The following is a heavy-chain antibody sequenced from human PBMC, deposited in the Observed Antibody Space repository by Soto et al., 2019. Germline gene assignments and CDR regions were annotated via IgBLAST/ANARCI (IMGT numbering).Heavy chain of an antibody. D-gene: IGHD1-1*01. CDR1: EFTFSNYA. CDR3: AKDIQGRGATTGDDAFDI. CDR2: ISSSGGTT. Sequence: EVQLLESGGGLVQPGGSLRLSCVGSEFTFSNYAMNWVRQAPGEGPEWVSLISSSGGTTYYADSVKGRFSISRDNSKNTLYLQVNSLRVEDTAIYYCAKDIQGRGATTGDDAFDIWGQGTMVTVSS. V-gene: IGHV3-23*01. J-gene: IGHJ3*02.